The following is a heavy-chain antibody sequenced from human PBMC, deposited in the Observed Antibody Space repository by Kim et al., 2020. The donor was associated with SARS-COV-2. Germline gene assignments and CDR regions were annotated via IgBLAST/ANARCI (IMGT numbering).Heavy chain of an antibody. CDR2: GNT. V-gene: IGHV1-3*01. Sequence: GNTKYSQKFQGRVTITRDTSASTAYMELSSLRSEDTAVYYCARGSSHFDSWGQGTLVTVSS. J-gene: IGHJ4*02. D-gene: IGHD6-6*01. CDR3: ARGSSHFDS.